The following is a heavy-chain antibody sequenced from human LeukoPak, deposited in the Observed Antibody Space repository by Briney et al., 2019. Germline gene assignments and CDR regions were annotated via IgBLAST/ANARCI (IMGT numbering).Heavy chain of an antibody. CDR2: ISRSSIYI. Sequence: PGGSLRLSCAASGFTFSSYNMNWVRQAPGKGLEWVSSISRSSIYINYADSVKGRFTISRDNSKNTLYLQMNSLRAEDTALYYCAKDGLYYDGSEHVYYFDSWGQGTLVTVSS. CDR1: GFTFSSYN. J-gene: IGHJ4*02. D-gene: IGHD3-22*01. CDR3: AKDGLYYDGSEHVYYFDS. V-gene: IGHV3-21*04.